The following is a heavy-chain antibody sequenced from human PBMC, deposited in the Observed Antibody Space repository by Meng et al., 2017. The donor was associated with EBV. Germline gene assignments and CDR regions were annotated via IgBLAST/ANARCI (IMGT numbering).Heavy chain of an antibody. CDR2: INPNSGGT. Sequence: VQLGQCGAEGKMPGPSVKVSCNASGYTFTGYNMHWVRQAPGQGLEWMGRINPNSGGTNYAKKFHGRVTMTRDTSISTAYMELSRLRSDDTAVYYCAKGADLAAAGTFWFDPWGQGTLVTVSS. J-gene: IGHJ5*02. CDR1: GYTFTGYN. D-gene: IGHD6-13*01. CDR3: AKGADLAAAGTFWFDP. V-gene: IGHV1-2*06.